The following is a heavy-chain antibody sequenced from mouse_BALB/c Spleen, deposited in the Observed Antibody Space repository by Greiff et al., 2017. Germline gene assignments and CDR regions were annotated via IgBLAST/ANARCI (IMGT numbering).Heavy chain of an antibody. Sequence: EVKVEESGGGLVQPGGSLKLSCAASGFTFSSYGMSWVRQTPDKRLELVATINSNGGSTYYPDSVKGRFTISRDNAKNTLYLQMSSLKSEDTAMYYCARGVAYYGSLSYWGQGTLVTVSA. D-gene: IGHD2-2*01. V-gene: IGHV5-6-3*01. CDR3: ARGVAYYGSLSY. J-gene: IGHJ3*01. CDR2: INSNGGST. CDR1: GFTFSSYG.